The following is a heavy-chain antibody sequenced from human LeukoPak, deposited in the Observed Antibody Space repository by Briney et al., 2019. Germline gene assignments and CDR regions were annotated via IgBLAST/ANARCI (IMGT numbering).Heavy chain of an antibody. CDR3: TREYSNSGWGIDY. V-gene: IGHV1-69*04. D-gene: IGHD4-11*01. CDR1: GGTFSSYA. Sequence: SVKVSCKASGGTFSSYAISWVRQAPGQGLEWMGRIIPILGIANYAQKFQGRVTITADKPTSTAYMELSSLRSEDTAVYYCTREYSNSGWGIDYRGQGTLVTVSS. J-gene: IGHJ4*02. CDR2: IIPILGIA.